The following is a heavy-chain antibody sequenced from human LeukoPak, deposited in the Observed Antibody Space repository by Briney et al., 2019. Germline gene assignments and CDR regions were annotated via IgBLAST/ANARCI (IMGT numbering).Heavy chain of an antibody. J-gene: IGHJ4*02. V-gene: IGHV4-39*07. CDR3: AREIGYYDRRGYFDY. CDR1: GGSISSSSYY. CDR2: IYYSGST. D-gene: IGHD3-22*01. Sequence: SETLSLTCTVSGGSISSSSYYWGWIRQPPGKGLEWIGSIYYSGSTYYNPSLKSRVTISVDTSKNQFSLKLSSVTAADTAVYYCAREIGYYDRRGYFDYWGQGTLVTVSS.